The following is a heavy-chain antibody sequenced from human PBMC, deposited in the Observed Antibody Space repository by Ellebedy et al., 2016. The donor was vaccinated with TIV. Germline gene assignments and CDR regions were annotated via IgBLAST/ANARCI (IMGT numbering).Heavy chain of an antibody. CDR3: ARRFYGSGPPVFDF. J-gene: IGHJ4*02. Sequence: GESLKISXKASGYKFSFYWIAWVRQMPGKGLEYMGIIYPDDSDTRYSPSFQGQVTISVDKSINTAFLQWSTLKTSDTATYYCARRFYGSGPPVFDFWGQGTLVTVSS. V-gene: IGHV5-51*01. D-gene: IGHD3-10*01. CDR2: IYPDDSDT. CDR1: GYKFSFYW.